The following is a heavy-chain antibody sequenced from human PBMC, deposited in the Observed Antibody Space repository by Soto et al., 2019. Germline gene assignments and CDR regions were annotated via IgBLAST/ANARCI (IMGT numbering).Heavy chain of an antibody. Sequence: PGESLKISSKGTGYSFPTYWLAWVRQMPGKGLEWMGIIYPGDSDARYSPSFQGQVTMSADKSINTDYLQWSSLKASDTAMYFWPRPSGIHHYYDSSGPAHALDIWGQGTMVTVSS. CDR3: PRPSGIHHYYDSSGPAHALDI. V-gene: IGHV5-51*01. CDR2: IYPGDSDA. D-gene: IGHD3-22*01. J-gene: IGHJ3*02. CDR1: GYSFPTYW.